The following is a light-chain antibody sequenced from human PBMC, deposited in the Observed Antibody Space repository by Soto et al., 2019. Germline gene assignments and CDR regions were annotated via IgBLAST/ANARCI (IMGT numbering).Light chain of an antibody. Sequence: QSVLTQPPSASGSPGQSVTISCTGTSSDVGAYDYVSWYQQHPGKAPKLMIYEINKRPSGVPDRFSGSKSGNTASLTVSGLQAEDEADYYCSSFAGSNNFPYVFGNGTKVTAL. J-gene: IGLJ1*01. V-gene: IGLV2-8*01. CDR3: SSFAGSNNFPYV. CDR1: SSDVGAYDY. CDR2: EIN.